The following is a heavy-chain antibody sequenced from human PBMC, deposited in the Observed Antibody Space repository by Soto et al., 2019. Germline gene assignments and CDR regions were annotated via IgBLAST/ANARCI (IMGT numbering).Heavy chain of an antibody. V-gene: IGHV4-39*01. Sequence: SETLSLTCTVSGGSISSSSYYWGWIRQPPGKGLEWIGSIYYSGSTYYNPSLKSRVTISVDTSKNQFSLKLSSVTAADTAVYYCARRPRGGSYFRKYYYGMDVWGQGTTVTVSS. CDR2: IYYSGST. CDR1: GGSISSSSYY. CDR3: ARRPRGGSYFRKYYYGMDV. D-gene: IGHD1-26*01. J-gene: IGHJ6*02.